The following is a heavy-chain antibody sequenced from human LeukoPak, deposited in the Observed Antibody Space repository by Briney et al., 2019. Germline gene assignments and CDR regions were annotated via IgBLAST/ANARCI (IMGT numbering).Heavy chain of an antibody. D-gene: IGHD3-3*01. CDR1: GFIFNSYA. V-gene: IGHV3-30*03. CDR2: ISNDGTNK. Sequence: GGSLRLSCEVSGFIFNSYAMHWVRQAPGKGLEWMTVISNDGTNKYYADSAKGRFTISRDNSKNTLYLQMNSLRAEDTAVYYCAFEPPSYDFGEYFQHWGQGTLVTVSS. J-gene: IGHJ1*01. CDR3: AFEPPSYDFGEYFQH.